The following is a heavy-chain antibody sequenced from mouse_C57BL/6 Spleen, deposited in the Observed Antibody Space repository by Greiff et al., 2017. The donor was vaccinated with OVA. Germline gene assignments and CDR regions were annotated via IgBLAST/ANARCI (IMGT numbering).Heavy chain of an antibody. Sequence: VHVKQSGPELVKPGASVKISCKASGYTFTDYYMTWVKQSHGKSLEWIGYINPNNGGTSYNQKFKGKATLTVDKSSSTAYMELRSLTSEDSAVYYCARGGLLYAMDYWGQGTSVTVSS. D-gene: IGHD3-1*01. J-gene: IGHJ4*01. V-gene: IGHV1-26*01. CDR1: GYTFTDYY. CDR3: ARGGLLYAMDY. CDR2: INPNNGGT.